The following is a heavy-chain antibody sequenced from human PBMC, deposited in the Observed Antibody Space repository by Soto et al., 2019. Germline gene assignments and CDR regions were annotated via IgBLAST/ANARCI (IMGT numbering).Heavy chain of an antibody. CDR3: LYDFWSGYHDGLDY. V-gene: IGHV3-23*01. Sequence: GGSLRLSCAASGFTFSSYAMSWVRQAPGKGLEWVSAISGSGGSTYYADSVKGRFTISRDNSKNTLYLQMNSLRAEDTAVYYCLYDFWSGYHDGLDYWGQGTLVTVSS. J-gene: IGHJ4*02. CDR1: GFTFSSYA. D-gene: IGHD3-3*01. CDR2: ISGSGGST.